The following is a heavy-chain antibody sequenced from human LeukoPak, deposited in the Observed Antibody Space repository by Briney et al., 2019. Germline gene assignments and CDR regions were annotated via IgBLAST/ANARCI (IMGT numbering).Heavy chain of an antibody. Sequence: GGSLRLSCAAPGFTFSSYSMNWVRRAPGKGLEWLSYIRSSSRTIYYADSVKGRFTISRDNAKNSLYLQMNSLRAEDTAVYYCARDGSGRVPEMSAPDYWGQGTLVTVSS. J-gene: IGHJ4*02. V-gene: IGHV3-48*01. CDR3: ARDGSGRVPEMSAPDY. D-gene: IGHD3-10*01. CDR1: GFTFSSYS. CDR2: IRSSSRTI.